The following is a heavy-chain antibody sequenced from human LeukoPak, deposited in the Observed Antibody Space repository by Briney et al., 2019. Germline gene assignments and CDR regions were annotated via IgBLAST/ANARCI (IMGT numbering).Heavy chain of an antibody. V-gene: IGHV4-34*01. D-gene: IGHD3-3*01. J-gene: IGHJ4*02. Sequence: SETPSLTCAVYGGSFSGYYWSWIRQPPGKGLEWIGEINHSGSTNYNPSLKSRVTISVDTSKNQFSLKLSSVTAADTAVYYCARLWSSDYWGQGTLVTVSS. CDR3: ARLWSSDY. CDR2: INHSGST. CDR1: GGSFSGYY.